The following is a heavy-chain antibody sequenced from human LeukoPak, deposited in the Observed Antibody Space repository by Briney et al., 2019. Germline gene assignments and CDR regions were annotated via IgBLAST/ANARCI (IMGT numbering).Heavy chain of an antibody. Sequence: ASVKVSCKASGYTFTSYAMNWVRQAPGQGLEWMGWINTNTGNPTYAQGFTGRFVFSLDTSVSTAYLQISSLKAEDTAVYHCAREVAAAGTSVWFDPWGQGTLVTVSS. CDR2: INTNTGNP. J-gene: IGHJ5*02. D-gene: IGHD6-13*01. V-gene: IGHV7-4-1*02. CDR3: AREVAAAGTSVWFDP. CDR1: GYTFTSYA.